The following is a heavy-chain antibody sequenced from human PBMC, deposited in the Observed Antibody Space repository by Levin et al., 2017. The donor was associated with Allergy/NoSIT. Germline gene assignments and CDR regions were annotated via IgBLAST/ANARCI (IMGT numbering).Heavy chain of an antibody. Sequence: ASVKVSCKVSGYTLTELSMHWVRQAPGKGLEWMGGFDPEDGETIYAQKFQGRVTMTEDTSTDTAYMELSSLRSEDTAVYYCATGGTRDGGDAFDIWGQGTMVTVSS. CDR1: GYTLTELS. CDR2: FDPEDGET. J-gene: IGHJ3*02. D-gene: IGHD3-16*01. V-gene: IGHV1-24*01. CDR3: ATGGTRDGGDAFDI.